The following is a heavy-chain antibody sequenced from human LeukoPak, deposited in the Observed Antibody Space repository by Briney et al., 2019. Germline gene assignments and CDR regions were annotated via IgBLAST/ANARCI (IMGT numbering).Heavy chain of an antibody. Sequence: SETLSLTCTVSGGSISSYYWSWIRQPPGKGLEWIGYIYYSGSTNYNPSLKSRVTISVDTSKNQFSLKLSSVTAADTAVYYCTRGPGWYSNYYYYYYMDVWGKGTTVTVSS. J-gene: IGHJ6*03. CDR2: IYYSGST. D-gene: IGHD4-11*01. CDR3: TRGPGWYSNYYYYYYMDV. CDR1: GGSISSYY. V-gene: IGHV4-59*12.